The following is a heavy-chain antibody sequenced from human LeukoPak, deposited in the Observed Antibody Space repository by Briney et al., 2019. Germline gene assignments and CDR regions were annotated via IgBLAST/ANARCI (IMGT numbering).Heavy chain of an antibody. CDR1: GFTFNNYW. D-gene: IGHD4-17*01. Sequence: GGSLRLSCAASGFTFNNYWMYWVRQAPGKGLVWVSRINGAGSSTNYADSVQGRFTISRDNAENTVYLQMNSLRAEDTAVYYCAREILYGDSVGFDYWGQGTLVTVSS. CDR2: INGAGSST. CDR3: AREILYGDSVGFDY. J-gene: IGHJ4*02. V-gene: IGHV3-74*01.